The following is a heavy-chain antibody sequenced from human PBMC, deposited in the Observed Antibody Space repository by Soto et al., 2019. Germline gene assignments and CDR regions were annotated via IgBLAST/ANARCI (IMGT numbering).Heavy chain of an antibody. CDR1: GFTFGDYA. J-gene: IGHJ5*02. CDR3: TRVGEYSYVPLWFDP. Sequence: GGSLRLSCTASGFTFGDYAMSWVRQAPGKGLEWVGFIRSKAYGGTTEYAASVKGRFTISRDDSKSIAYLQMNSLKTEDTAVYDCTRVGEYSYVPLWFDPWGQGTLVTVSS. V-gene: IGHV3-49*04. CDR2: IRSKAYGGTT. D-gene: IGHD5-18*01.